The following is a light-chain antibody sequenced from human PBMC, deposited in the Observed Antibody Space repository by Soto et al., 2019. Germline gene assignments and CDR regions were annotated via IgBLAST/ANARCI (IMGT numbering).Light chain of an antibody. CDR3: QQYNSYPWT. CDR1: QSISSW. V-gene: IGKV1-5*01. J-gene: IGKJ1*01. Sequence: DIQMTQSPSTLSASVGDRVTITCRASQSISSWLAWYQQKPGKAPKLLIYDASSLGSGVPSRFSGSGSGKEFTLTISSLQPDDFATYYCQQYNSYPWTFGQGTKVEIK. CDR2: DAS.